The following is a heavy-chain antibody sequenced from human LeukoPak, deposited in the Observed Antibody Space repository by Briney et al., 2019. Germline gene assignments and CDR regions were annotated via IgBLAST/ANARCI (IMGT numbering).Heavy chain of an antibody. D-gene: IGHD6-19*01. CDR1: GFTFSSYS. J-gene: IGHJ4*02. CDR3: ATKQWLAPPPDS. Sequence: PGGSLRLSCAASGFTFSSYSMNWVRQAPGKGLEWVSSISSSSYIYYADSVKGRFTISRDNAKNSLYLQMNSLRAEDTAVYYCATKQWLAPPPDSWGQGTPVTVSS. V-gene: IGHV3-21*01. CDR2: ISSSSYI.